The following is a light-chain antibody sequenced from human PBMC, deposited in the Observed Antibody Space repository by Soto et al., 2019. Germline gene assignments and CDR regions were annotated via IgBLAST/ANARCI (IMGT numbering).Light chain of an antibody. CDR2: GAS. V-gene: IGKV3-15*01. J-gene: IGKJ1*01. CDR3: QQYNDWPPWT. Sequence: ETVMTQSPATLSVSPGERATLSCRASQSVSNNLAWYQQKPGQAPRLLIYGASTRATGIPARFSGSASGTEFTITISSLQSEDFAVYYCQQYNDWPPWTFGQGTKVEIK. CDR1: QSVSNN.